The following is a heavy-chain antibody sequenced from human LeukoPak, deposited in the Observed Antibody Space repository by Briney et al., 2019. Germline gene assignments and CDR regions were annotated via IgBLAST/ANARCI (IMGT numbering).Heavy chain of an antibody. V-gene: IGHV3-21*01. CDR1: GFTFSSYS. CDR2: ISSGGSYI. CDR3: ATSLQVVVDY. Sequence: KPGGSLRLSCAASGFTFSSYSMNWVRQAPGKGLEWVSSISSGGSYIYYADSVKGRFTISRDNAKNSLYLQMNSLRAEDTAVYYYATSLQVVVDYWGQGTLVTVSS. J-gene: IGHJ4*02. D-gene: IGHD6-6*01.